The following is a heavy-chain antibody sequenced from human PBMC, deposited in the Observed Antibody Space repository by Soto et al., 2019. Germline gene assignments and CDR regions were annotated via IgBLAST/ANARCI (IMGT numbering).Heavy chain of an antibody. CDR3: AKDRWGDFGDLNLPGY. Sequence: ESGGGVVQPGRSLRISCAVSGFTFSSFGMHWVHQAPGKGLEWMAVISDDGSSKHYADSLKGRFTISRDNSNNTLYLQMDSLGPEETAVYYCAKDRWGDFGDLNLPGYWGQGTLVTVSS. D-gene: IGHD4-17*01. J-gene: IGHJ4*02. V-gene: IGHV3-30*18. CDR2: ISDDGSSK. CDR1: GFTFSSFG.